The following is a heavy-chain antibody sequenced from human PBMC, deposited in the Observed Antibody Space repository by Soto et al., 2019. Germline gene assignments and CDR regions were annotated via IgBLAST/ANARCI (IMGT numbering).Heavy chain of an antibody. CDR3: AKGGYSDRSGPRALDYFDN. V-gene: IGHV1-18*01. D-gene: IGHD3-22*01. Sequence: SVKVSCKASVYTFSSYGIHWLRQTPGRGLEWMGWISAYSGNTNYVQNLQGRVTMTTDTSTNTAYMELRSLRSDDTAVYYCAKGGYSDRSGPRALDYFDNWGQGTLVTVSS. CDR1: VYTFSSYG. CDR2: ISAYSGNT. J-gene: IGHJ4*02.